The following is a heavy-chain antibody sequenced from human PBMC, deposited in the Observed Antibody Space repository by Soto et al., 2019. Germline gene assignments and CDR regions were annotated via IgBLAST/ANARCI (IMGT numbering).Heavy chain of an antibody. V-gene: IGHV3-23*01. J-gene: IGHJ4*02. D-gene: IGHD4-4*01. Sequence: LRLSCAASGFSFSNYAMSWVRQAPGKGLEWVAGVTSSGYTYYVDSLKGRFTISRDNSKNTLYLQMNSLRAEDTAVYYCAKDFIDYSNSYFDYWGQGTLVTVSS. CDR1: GFSFSNYA. CDR3: AKDFIDYSNSYFDY. CDR2: VTSSGYT.